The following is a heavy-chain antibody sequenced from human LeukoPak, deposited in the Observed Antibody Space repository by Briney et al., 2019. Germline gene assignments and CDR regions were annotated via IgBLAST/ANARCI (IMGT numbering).Heavy chain of an antibody. J-gene: IGHJ3*02. Sequence: PGGSLRLSCAASGFTFSSYWVSWVRQAPGKGLEWVANIKQDGSVKYYVDSVKGRFTISRDNAKNSLYLQMNSLRAEDTAVYYCARSRLNAFDIWGQGTMVTVSS. CDR1: GFTFSSYW. CDR2: IKQDGSVK. D-gene: IGHD6-19*01. V-gene: IGHV3-7*01. CDR3: ARSRLNAFDI.